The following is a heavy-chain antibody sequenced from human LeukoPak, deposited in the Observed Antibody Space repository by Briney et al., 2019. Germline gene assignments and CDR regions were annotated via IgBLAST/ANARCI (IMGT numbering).Heavy chain of an antibody. Sequence: RASVKVSCKASGYTFTGYYMHWVRQAPGQGLEWMGWINPNSGGTNYAQKFQGWVTMTRDTSISTAYMELSRLRSDDTAVYYCAREHSSSWDQFDYWGQGTLVTVSS. CDR1: GYTFTGYY. CDR2: INPNSGGT. J-gene: IGHJ4*02. CDR3: AREHSSSWDQFDY. V-gene: IGHV1-2*04. D-gene: IGHD6-13*01.